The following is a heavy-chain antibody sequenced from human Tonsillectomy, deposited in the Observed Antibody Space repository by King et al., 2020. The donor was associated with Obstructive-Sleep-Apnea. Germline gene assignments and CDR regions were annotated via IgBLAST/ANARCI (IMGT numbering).Heavy chain of an antibody. Sequence: QVQLQQWGAGLLKPSETLSLNCAVYGGSFSDYYWNWIRQPPGKGLEWIGESNHSGSTDSNPSLKSLVTMSVDMSKNQFSLKLSSVTAADTAVYYCARRERESTPNYWGQGTLVTVSS. V-gene: IGHV4-34*01. D-gene: IGHD1-1*01. J-gene: IGHJ4*02. CDR3: ARRERESTPNY. CDR1: GGSFSDYY. CDR2: SNHSGST.